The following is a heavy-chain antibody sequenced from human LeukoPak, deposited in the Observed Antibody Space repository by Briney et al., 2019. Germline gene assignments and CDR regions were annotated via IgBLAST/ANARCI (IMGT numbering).Heavy chain of an antibody. J-gene: IGHJ4*02. CDR2: IQYDATTK. V-gene: IGHV3-30*02. CDR3: ARDQGGVGY. Sequence: GGSLRLSCAVSGISFTGSGMHWIRQAPGKGLEWVAFIQYDATTKNYADSVKGRFTISRDNSKNTLYLQLNSLRAEDTAVYSCARDQGGVGYWGQGTLVTVSS. D-gene: IGHD3-16*01. CDR1: GISFTGSG.